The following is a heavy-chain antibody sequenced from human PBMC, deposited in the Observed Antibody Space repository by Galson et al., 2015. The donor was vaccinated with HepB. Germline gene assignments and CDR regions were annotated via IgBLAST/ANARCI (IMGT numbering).Heavy chain of an antibody. D-gene: IGHD2-15*01. CDR3: AKAGGGSCLDY. J-gene: IGHJ4*02. CDR1: GFTFSSYG. CDR2: ISYDGSNK. Sequence: SLRLSCAASGFTFSSYGMHWVRQAPGKGLEWVAVISYDGSNKYYADSVKGRFTISRDNSKNTLYLQMNSLRAEDTAVYYCAKAGGGSCLDYWGQGTLVTVSS. V-gene: IGHV3-30*18.